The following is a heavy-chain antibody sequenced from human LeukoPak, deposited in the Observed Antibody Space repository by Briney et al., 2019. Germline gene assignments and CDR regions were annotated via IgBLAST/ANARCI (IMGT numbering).Heavy chain of an antibody. J-gene: IGHJ5*02. CDR2: ISGSGGST. CDR3: AKGGEDCSSTSCINWFDP. V-gene: IGHV3-23*01. D-gene: IGHD2-2*01. Sequence: GGSLRLSCAASGFTFSSYAMSWVRQAPGKGLEWVSAISGSGGSTYYADSVKGRFTISRDNSKNTLYLQMNSLRAEDTAVYYCAKGGEDCSSTSCINWFDPWGQGTLVTVSS. CDR1: GFTFSSYA.